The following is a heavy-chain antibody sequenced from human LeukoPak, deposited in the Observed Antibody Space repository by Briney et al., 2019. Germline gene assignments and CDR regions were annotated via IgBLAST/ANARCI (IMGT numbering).Heavy chain of an antibody. CDR2: IDRSGVST. CDR3: ATNSGARDSGN. V-gene: IGHV1-46*01. D-gene: IGHD5-24*01. CDR1: GNAFSNYF. J-gene: IGHJ4*02. Sequence: ASVKVPCKASGNAFSNYFIHWVRQAPGQGPEWMGVIDRSGVSTGYAQKFQGRISVSSDMSTSTVYMELSSLTSEDTAVYFCATNSGARDSGNWGQGTLVTVSS.